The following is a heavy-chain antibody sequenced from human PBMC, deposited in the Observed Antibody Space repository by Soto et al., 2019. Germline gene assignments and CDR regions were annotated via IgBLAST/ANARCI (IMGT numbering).Heavy chain of an antibody. CDR2: TDHSGST. CDR3: ARELDFYDSGTYYKSADWFGP. CDR1: GGSISGYY. V-gene: IGHV4-34*01. D-gene: IGHD3-10*01. J-gene: IGHJ5*02. Sequence: SETLSLTCGVHGGSISGYYWSWIRQSPGKGLEWIGETDHSGSTNYNPSLRSRVTMSVDTSKNQFSLKLSSVTAADTAVYYCARELDFYDSGTYYKSADWFGPWGQGTLVTVSS.